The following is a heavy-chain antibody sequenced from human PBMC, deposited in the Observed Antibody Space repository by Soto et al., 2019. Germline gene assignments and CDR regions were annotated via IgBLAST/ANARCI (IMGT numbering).Heavy chain of an antibody. CDR3: ARGEARDSSGRYYFDY. D-gene: IGHD6-19*01. CDR2: IIPIVGTS. Sequence: SVKVSCKASGGTFSSYAISWVRHAPGQGLEWMVGIIPIVGTSNYAQKFQGRVTITADESTSTAYMELSSLRSEDTAVYYCARGEARDSSGRYYFDYWGQGTLVTVPS. V-gene: IGHV1-69*13. J-gene: IGHJ4*02. CDR1: GGTFSSYA.